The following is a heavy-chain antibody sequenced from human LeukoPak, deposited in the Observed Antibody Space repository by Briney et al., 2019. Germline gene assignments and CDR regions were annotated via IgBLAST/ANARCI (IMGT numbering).Heavy chain of an antibody. D-gene: IGHD2-2*01. CDR1: GNYR. CDR3: VSFYETY. CDR2: INSDGSWT. J-gene: IGHJ4*02. V-gene: IGHV3-74*01. Sequence: AGGSLRLSCAASGNYRMHWVRQAPGKGLVWVSHINSDGSWTSYADSVKGRFTISKDNAKNTVYLQVNNLRAEDTAVYYCVSFYETYWGRGTLVTVSS.